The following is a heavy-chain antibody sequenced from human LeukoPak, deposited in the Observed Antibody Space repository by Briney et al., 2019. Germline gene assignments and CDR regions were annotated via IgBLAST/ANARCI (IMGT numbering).Heavy chain of an antibody. Sequence: SVKVSCKASGGTFSSYAISWVRQAPGQGLEWMGGIIPIFGTANYAQKFQGRVTITTDESTSTAYMELSSLRSEDTAVYYCARDLSKYYDFWSGHRRAFDIWGQGTMVTVSS. D-gene: IGHD3-3*01. CDR1: GGTFSSYA. CDR3: ARDLSKYYDFWSGHRRAFDI. CDR2: IIPIFGTA. V-gene: IGHV1-69*05. J-gene: IGHJ3*02.